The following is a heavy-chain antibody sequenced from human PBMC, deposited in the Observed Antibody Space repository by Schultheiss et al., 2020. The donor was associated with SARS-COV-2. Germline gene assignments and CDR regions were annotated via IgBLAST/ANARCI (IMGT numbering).Heavy chain of an antibody. V-gene: IGHV4-61*08. Sequence: SETLSLTCTVSGGSISSGDYYWSWIRQPPGKGLEWIGYIYYSGSTNYNPSLKSRVTISVDTSKNQFSLKLSSVTAADTAVYYCAREGADYGGNSHDYWGQGTLVTVSS. CDR1: GGSISSGDYY. CDR2: IYYSGST. J-gene: IGHJ4*02. CDR3: AREGADYGGNSHDY. D-gene: IGHD4-23*01.